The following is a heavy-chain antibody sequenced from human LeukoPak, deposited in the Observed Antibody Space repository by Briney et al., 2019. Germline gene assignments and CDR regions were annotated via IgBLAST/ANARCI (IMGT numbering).Heavy chain of an antibody. J-gene: IGHJ4*02. CDR3: ARQNNYGPVDY. Sequence: GGSLRLSCAASGFRISDYYMTWIRQAPGKGLEWVSYISSSRRHTNYADSVQGRFTIFRDDVRNSLYLQMNSLRVEDTAVYYCARQNNYGPVDYWGQGTLVTVSS. D-gene: IGHD3-10*01. CDR2: ISSSRRHT. V-gene: IGHV3-11*06. CDR1: GFRISDYY.